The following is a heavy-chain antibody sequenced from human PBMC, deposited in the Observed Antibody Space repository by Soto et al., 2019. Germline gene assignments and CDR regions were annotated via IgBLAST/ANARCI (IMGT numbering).Heavy chain of an antibody. CDR1: GFTFSYYG. D-gene: IGHD3-3*01. CDR2: IVSNGGST. Sequence: PGGSLRLSCSASGFTFSYYGMHWVRQAPGKGLEFVAAIVSNGGSTYSADSVKGRFTISRDNSKNTLYLQMSSLSLEDTAMYYCARHGYDFWSGYYPNWFDPWGQGTLVTVSS. V-gene: IGHV3-64D*06. CDR3: ARHGYDFWSGYYPNWFDP. J-gene: IGHJ5*02.